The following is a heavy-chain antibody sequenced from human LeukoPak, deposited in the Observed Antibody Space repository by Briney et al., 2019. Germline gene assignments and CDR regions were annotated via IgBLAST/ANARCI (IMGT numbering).Heavy chain of an antibody. Sequence: ASVKVSCKASGYTFTRYGFSWVRQAPGQGLEWMGWISAYNGNTNYARKLQGRVTMTTDTSTSTAYMELRSLRSDDTAVYYCARDPRGKWELLGDWGQGTLVTVSS. J-gene: IGHJ4*02. CDR2: ISAYNGNT. CDR3: ARDPRGKWELLGD. CDR1: GYTFTRYG. D-gene: IGHD1-26*01. V-gene: IGHV1-18*01.